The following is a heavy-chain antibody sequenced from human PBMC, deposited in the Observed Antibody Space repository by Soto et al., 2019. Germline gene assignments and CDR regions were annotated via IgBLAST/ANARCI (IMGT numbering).Heavy chain of an antibody. CDR1: GFTFSSYG. D-gene: IGHD3-3*01. Sequence: PGGSLRLSCAASGFTFSSYGMHWVRQAPGKGLEWVAVISYDGSNKYYADSVKGRFTISRDNSKNTLYLQMNSLRAEDTAVYYCAKGGQYYDFWSGYYYGMDVWGQGTTVTVSS. J-gene: IGHJ6*02. CDR2: ISYDGSNK. V-gene: IGHV3-30*18. CDR3: AKGGQYYDFWSGYYYGMDV.